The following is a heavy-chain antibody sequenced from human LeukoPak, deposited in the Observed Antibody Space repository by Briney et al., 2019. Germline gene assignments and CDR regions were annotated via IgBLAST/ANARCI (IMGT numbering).Heavy chain of an antibody. CDR2: INLNNGGT. V-gene: IGHV1-2*02. J-gene: IGHJ5*02. CDR1: GYTFTRSY. Sequence: ASVKVSCKASGYTFTRSYMHWVRQAPGQGLEWVGWINLNNGGTNHAQKFQGRVTMTSDTSTSTAYMELSSLRFDDTAVYYCARTAGGSGRWGDNWFDPWGQGTLVTVSS. CDR3: ARTAGGSGRWGDNWFDP. D-gene: IGHD3-10*01.